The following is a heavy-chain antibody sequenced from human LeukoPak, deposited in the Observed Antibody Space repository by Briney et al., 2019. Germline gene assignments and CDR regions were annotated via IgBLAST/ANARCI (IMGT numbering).Heavy chain of an antibody. CDR2: ISSSGSTI. CDR1: GFTFSDYY. D-gene: IGHD5-24*01. CDR3: ARDLRRERRRDGYNFDLGY. V-gene: IGHV3-11*01. Sequence: GGSLRHSCAASGFTFSDYYMSWIRQAPGKGLEWVSYISSSGSTIYYADSVKGRFTISRDNAKNSLYLQMNSLRAEDTAVYYCARDLRRERRRDGYNFDLGYWGQGTLVTVSS. J-gene: IGHJ4*02.